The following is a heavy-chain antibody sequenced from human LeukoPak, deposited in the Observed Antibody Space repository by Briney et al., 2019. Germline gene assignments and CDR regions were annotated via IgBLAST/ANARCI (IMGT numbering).Heavy chain of an antibody. D-gene: IGHD1-26*01. CDR3: TPHRDGSYPFDY. CDR2: ISSSSSTI. V-gene: IGHV3-48*02. J-gene: IGHJ4*02. CDR1: GFIFTNYF. Sequence: GGSLRLSCAASGFIFTNYFMSWVRQAPGKGLEWVSYISSSSSTIYYADSVKGRFTISRDSAKNSLYLQMNSLRDEDTAVYYCTPHRDGSYPFDYWGQGTLVTVSS.